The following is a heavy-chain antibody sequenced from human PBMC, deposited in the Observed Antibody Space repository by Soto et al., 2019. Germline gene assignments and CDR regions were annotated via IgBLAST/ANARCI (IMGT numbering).Heavy chain of an antibody. Sequence: QVHLVQSGAEVKKPGAPVRVSCKASGFTFTSYGISWVRQAPGQGLEWMGWISVYNGNTNYAQKLQGRVTMTPDTSTSTADMELRSLRSDDTAVYYCARDALPYYYSSMASDYWGQGTLVTVSS. D-gene: IGHD3-22*01. J-gene: IGHJ4*02. CDR1: GFTFTSYG. CDR2: ISVYNGNT. V-gene: IGHV1-18*01. CDR3: ARDALPYYYSSMASDY.